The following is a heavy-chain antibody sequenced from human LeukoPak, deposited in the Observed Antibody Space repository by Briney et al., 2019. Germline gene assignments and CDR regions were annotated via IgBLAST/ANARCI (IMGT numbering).Heavy chain of an antibody. J-gene: IGHJ3*02. CDR2: IKQDGSEK. CDR3: ARETLGYYDDAFDI. CDR1: GFTFSTYW. V-gene: IGHV3-7*01. D-gene: IGHD3-22*01. Sequence: PGGSLRLSCAASGFTFSTYWMSWVRQAPGKGLEWVANIKQDGSEKYYVDSVKGRFTISRDNAKKSLYLQMNSLRAEDTAVYYCARETLGYYDDAFDIWGQGTMVTVSS.